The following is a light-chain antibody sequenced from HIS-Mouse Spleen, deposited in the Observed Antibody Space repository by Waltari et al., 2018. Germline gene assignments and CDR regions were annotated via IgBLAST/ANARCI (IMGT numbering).Light chain of an antibody. CDR1: QGISSY. CDR3: QQLNSYPPT. J-gene: IGKJ1*01. Sequence: DIQLTQSPSFLAASVGERVTITCRASQGISSYLAWDQQKPGKAPKLLIYAASTLQSGVPSRFSGSGSATEFTLTISSLQPEDFATYYCQQLNSYPPTFGQGTKVEIK. V-gene: IGKV1-9*01. CDR2: AAS.